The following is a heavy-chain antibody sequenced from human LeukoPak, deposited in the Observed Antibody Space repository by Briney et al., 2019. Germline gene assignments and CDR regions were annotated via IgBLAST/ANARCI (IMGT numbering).Heavy chain of an antibody. CDR3: AKSGYNRFDY. J-gene: IGHJ4*02. CDR2: ISSSGSTI. Sequence: GGSLRLSCAASGFTFSSYEMNWVRQAPGKGLEWVSYISSSGSTIYYADSVKGRFTISRDNAKNTLYLQMNSLRAEDTAVYYCAKSGYNRFDYWGQGTRVTVSS. CDR1: GFTFSSYE. D-gene: IGHD5-24*01. V-gene: IGHV3-48*03.